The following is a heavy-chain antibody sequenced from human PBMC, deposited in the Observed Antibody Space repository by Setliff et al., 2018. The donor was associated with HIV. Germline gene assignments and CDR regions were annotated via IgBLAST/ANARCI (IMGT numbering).Heavy chain of an antibody. CDR3: MSEYKSGC. Sequence: GGSLRLSCAASGFTIRGYWMDWVRQAPGKGLEWVASIDEGGSVRFYVDSVKGRFTISRDNAENSLSLQMNSLRAEDTALYYCMSEYKSGCWGQGTLVTVSS. D-gene: IGHD6-19*01. V-gene: IGHV3-7*01. CDR1: GFTIRGYW. J-gene: IGHJ4*02. CDR2: IDEGGSVR.